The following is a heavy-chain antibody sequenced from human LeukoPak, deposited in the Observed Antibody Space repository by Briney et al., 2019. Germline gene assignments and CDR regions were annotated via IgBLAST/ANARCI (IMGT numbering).Heavy chain of an antibody. CDR3: ARDTVSGSGYPIGFDP. CDR2: IDWDDDK. CDR1: GFSLSTSGMC. J-gene: IGHJ5*02. D-gene: IGHD3-22*01. Sequence: ESGPTLVNPTQTLTLTRTFSGFSLSTSGMCVSWIRQPPGKALEWLARIDWDDDKYYSTSLKTRLTISKDTSKNQVVLTMTNMDPVDTATYYCARDTVSGSGYPIGFDPWGQGTLVTVSS. V-gene: IGHV2-70*11.